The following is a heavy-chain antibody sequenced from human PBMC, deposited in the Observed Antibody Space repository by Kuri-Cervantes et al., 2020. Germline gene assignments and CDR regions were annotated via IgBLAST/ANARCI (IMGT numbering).Heavy chain of an antibody. V-gene: IGHV4-34*01. D-gene: IGHD2-2*01. Sequence: SETLSLTCAVCGGSFSGYYWSWIRQPPGKGLEWIGEINHSGSTNYNPSLKSRVTISVDTSKNQFSLKLSSVTAADTAVYYCARGFTRYYGMDVWGQGTTVTVSS. CDR1: GGSFSGYY. CDR3: ARGFTRYYGMDV. CDR2: INHSGST. J-gene: IGHJ6*02.